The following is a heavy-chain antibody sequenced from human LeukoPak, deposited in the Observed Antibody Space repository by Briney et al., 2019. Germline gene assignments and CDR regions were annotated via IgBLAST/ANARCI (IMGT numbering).Heavy chain of an antibody. D-gene: IGHD3-3*01. CDR3: ARVGVAGFDY. CDR2: IKEDVSDK. V-gene: IGHV3-7*03. J-gene: IGHJ4*02. Sequence: GVSLRLSCAASGFTIDDYWMSWVRQAPGKGLEWVANIKEDVSDKYYVDSVKGRFTISRDNAKNSLYLQMSRLRAEDTAVYYCARVGVAGFDYWGQGILVTVSS. CDR1: GFTIDDYW.